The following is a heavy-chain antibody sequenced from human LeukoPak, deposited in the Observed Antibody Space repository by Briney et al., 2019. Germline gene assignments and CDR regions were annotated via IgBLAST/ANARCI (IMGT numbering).Heavy chain of an antibody. CDR2: LRSSSET. V-gene: IGHV3-48*01. J-gene: IGHJ5*02. CDR3: ARDAGNSGYGCDL. CDR1: GFIFSQYS. D-gene: IGHD5-12*01. Sequence: GGSLRLSCAASGFIFSQYSMNWVRQAPGKGLEWVSHLRSSSETFYADSVKGRFTISRDNARNLMYLQMNNLRGEDTAIYYCARDAGNSGYGCDLWGQGTLVTVSS.